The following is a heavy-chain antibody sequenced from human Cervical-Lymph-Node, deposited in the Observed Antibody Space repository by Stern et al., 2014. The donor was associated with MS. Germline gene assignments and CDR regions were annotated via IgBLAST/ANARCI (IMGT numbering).Heavy chain of an antibody. J-gene: IGHJ5*02. Sequence: QVQLQESGPGLVKPSETLSLTCTVSGGFIDNYYWTWIRQSPGKGLEWIGYIHSSGKTNYNSSFKSRLTISLDTSKNQFSLKLRSMTAADTAMYYCVRGFDFWSGYWFDPWGQGTLVTVSS. CDR1: GGFIDNYY. D-gene: IGHD3-3*01. V-gene: IGHV4-59*01. CDR3: VRGFDFWSGYWFDP. CDR2: IHSSGKT.